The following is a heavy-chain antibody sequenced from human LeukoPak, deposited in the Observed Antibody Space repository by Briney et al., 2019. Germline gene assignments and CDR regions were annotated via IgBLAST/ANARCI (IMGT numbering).Heavy chain of an antibody. D-gene: IGHD3-22*01. J-gene: IGHJ3*02. V-gene: IGHV3-30*02. CDR2: IRYDGSNK. CDR1: GFTFSSYG. CDR3: AKGEIYYYDSSGPRAFDI. Sequence: GRSLRLSCAASGFTFSSYGMHWVRQAPGKGLEWVAFIRYDGSNKYYADSVRGRFTISRDNSKNTLYLQMNSLRAEDTAVYYCAKGEIYYYDSSGPRAFDIWGQGTMVTVSS.